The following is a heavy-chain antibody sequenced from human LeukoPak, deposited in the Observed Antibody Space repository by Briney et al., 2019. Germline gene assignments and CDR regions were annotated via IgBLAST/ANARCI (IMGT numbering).Heavy chain of an antibody. CDR3: AIHNYYYGSGGYYKEGFFDY. CDR2: INWNGGST. Sequence: GGSLRLSCAASGFTFDDYGMSWVRQAPGKGLEWVSGINWNGGSTGYADSVKGRFTISRDNAMNSLYLQMNSLRAEDTALYYCAIHNYYYGSGGYYKEGFFDYWGQGTLVTVSS. V-gene: IGHV3-20*04. J-gene: IGHJ4*02. CDR1: GFTFDDYG. D-gene: IGHD3-10*01.